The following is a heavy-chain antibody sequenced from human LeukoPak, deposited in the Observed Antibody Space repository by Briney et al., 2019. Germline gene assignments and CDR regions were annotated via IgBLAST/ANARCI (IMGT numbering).Heavy chain of an antibody. V-gene: IGHV3-23*01. CDR2: ISGSGGST. CDR1: GFTFSTYA. D-gene: IGHD2-2*01. Sequence: GGSLRLSCVASGFTFSTYAMSWVGQAPGKRLEWVSAISGSGGSTHYAESVKGRFTISRDNSKNTLYQQMNSLRAEDTAVYYCAKEFVPAAILSYYYMDVWGRGTTVTVSS. CDR3: AKEFVPAAILSYYYMDV. J-gene: IGHJ6*03.